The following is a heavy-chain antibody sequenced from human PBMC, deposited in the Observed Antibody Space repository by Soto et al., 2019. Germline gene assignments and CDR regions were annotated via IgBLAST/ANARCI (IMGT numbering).Heavy chain of an antibody. CDR3: AKGRDGSGSFNILYY. CDR1: GFTFSSYA. CDR2: ISGSGGST. D-gene: IGHD3-10*01. J-gene: IGHJ4*02. V-gene: IGHV3-23*01. Sequence: GGSLRLSCAASGFTFSSYAMSWVRQAPGKGLEWVSAISGSGGSTYYADSVKGRFTISRDNSKNTLYLQMNSLRAEDTAVYYCAKGRDGSGSFNILYYWGQGTLVTVSS.